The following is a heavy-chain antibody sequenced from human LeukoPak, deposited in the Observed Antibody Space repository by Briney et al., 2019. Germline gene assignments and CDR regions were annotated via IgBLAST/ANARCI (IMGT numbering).Heavy chain of an antibody. CDR1: GGTFSSYG. J-gene: IGHJ6*03. CDR3: ARVGSSSWYPYYYYYMDV. CDR2: IIPIFGTA. Sequence: SVKVSCKASGGTFSSYGISWVRQAPGQGLEWMGGIIPIFGTANYAQKFQGRVTITADESTSTAYMELSSLRSEDTAVYYCARVGSSSWYPYYYYYMDVWGKGTTVTVSS. D-gene: IGHD6-13*01. V-gene: IGHV1-69*01.